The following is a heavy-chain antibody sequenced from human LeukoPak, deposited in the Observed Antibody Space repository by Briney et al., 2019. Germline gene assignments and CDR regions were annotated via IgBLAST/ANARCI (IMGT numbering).Heavy chain of an antibody. CDR2: IDPSDSYT. J-gene: IGHJ4*02. CDR3: ATGASKVTTDFANY. V-gene: IGHV5-10-1*01. Sequence: GESLKISCKGSGYSFTSYWISWVRQMPGKGLEWMGRIDPSDSYTKYSPSFEGHVTISVDKSISTAFLQWNSPKASDNAMYYCATGASKVTTDFANYWGQGTQVAVSS. D-gene: IGHD4-17*01. CDR1: GYSFTSYW.